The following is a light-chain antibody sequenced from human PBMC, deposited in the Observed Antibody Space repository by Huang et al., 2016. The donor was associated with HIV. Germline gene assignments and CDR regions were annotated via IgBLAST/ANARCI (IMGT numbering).Light chain of an antibody. CDR3: QQLNSYPGT. J-gene: IGKJ3*01. CDR1: QGISSS. Sequence: IQLTQSPSSLSASVGDRVTITCRASQGISSSLAWYQQKPGKAPKLLIYAASTLQRWVPSRFSVSGSGTDVTLTISSLQPEDFATYYCQQLNSYPGTFGPGTKVDVK. CDR2: AAS. V-gene: IGKV1-9*01.